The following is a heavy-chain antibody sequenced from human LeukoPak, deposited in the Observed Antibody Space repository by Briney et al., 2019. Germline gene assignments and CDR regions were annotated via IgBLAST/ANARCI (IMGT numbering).Heavy chain of an antibody. CDR2: ISGSGGST. CDR3: AKSSAFAGTSKFDY. V-gene: IGHV3-23*01. CDR1: GFTFSSYA. J-gene: IGHJ4*02. D-gene: IGHD6-13*01. Sequence: GGSLRLSCAASGFTFSSYAMSWVRQAPGKGLEWVSAISGSGGSTYYADSVKGRFTISRDNSKNTLYLQMNGLRAEDTAVYYCAKSSAFAGTSKFDYWGQGTLVTVSS.